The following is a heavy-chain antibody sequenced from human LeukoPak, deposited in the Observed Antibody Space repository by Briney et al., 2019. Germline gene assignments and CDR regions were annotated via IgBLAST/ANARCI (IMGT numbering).Heavy chain of an antibody. Sequence: SETLSLTCTVSGGSISSNSYYWAWIRQPPGKGLEWIGTIYYSGNTYYNPSLKSRVTISIDTSKNQFSLKLSSVAAADTAVYYSSRLSYYNYYMGVWGKGTTVTVSS. CDR2: IYYSGNT. CDR1: GGSISSNSYY. J-gene: IGHJ6*03. CDR3: SRLSYYNYYMGV. V-gene: IGHV4-39*01.